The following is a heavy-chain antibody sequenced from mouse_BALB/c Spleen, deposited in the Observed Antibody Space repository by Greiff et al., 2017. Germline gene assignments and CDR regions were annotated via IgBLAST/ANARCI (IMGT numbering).Heavy chain of an antibody. CDR1: GYTFTSYY. D-gene: IGHD1-2*01. J-gene: IGHJ1*01. CDR2: INPSNGGT. V-gene: IGHV1S81*02. CDR3: TRALRGPYGYYFDV. Sequence: QVQLQQSGAELVKPGASVKLSCKASGYTFTSYYMYWVKQRPGQGLEWIGEINPSNGGTNFNEKFKSKATLTVDKSSSTAYMQLSSLTSEDSAVYYCTRALRGPYGYYFDVWGAGTTVTVSS.